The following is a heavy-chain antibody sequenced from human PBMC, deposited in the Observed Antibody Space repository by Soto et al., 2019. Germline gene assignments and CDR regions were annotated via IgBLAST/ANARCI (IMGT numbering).Heavy chain of an antibody. J-gene: IGHJ4*02. CDR1: GFTFSNYI. CDR2: FTKSDGST. V-gene: IGHV3-23*01. Sequence: EVQLLESGGGLVQPGGSPRLSCAASGFTFSNYIMTWVRQAPGKGLEWVSTFTKSDGSTLYADSVKGRFTISIDSSKNTLYLQMNSLRAEDTAVYYCRSSGESEDYWGQGTLVTVSS. D-gene: IGHD3-16*01. CDR3: RSSGESEDY.